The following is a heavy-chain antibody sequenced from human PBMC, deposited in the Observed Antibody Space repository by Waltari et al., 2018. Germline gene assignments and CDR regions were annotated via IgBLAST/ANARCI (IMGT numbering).Heavy chain of an antibody. Sequence: EVQVLESGGGLIQPGGSLSLSCTASGFTFSSDAMTWVRQAPGEGLEWVSAISGSGDSTYYADSVRGRFTISGDSSRNTVWLQMSSLRVEDTAVYFCAKVLNNWPDVFDVWGQGTMVTVSS. J-gene: IGHJ3*01. CDR3: AKVLNNWPDVFDV. V-gene: IGHV3-23*01. CDR2: ISGSGDST. CDR1: GFTFSSDA.